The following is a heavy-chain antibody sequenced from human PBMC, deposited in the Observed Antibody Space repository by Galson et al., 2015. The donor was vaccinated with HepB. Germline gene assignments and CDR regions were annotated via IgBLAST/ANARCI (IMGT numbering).Heavy chain of an antibody. D-gene: IGHD5-18*01. CDR2: INPSGGST. Sequence: SVKVSCKASGYTFTSYYMHWVRQAPGQGLEWMGIINPSGGSTSYAQKFQGRVTMTRDTSTSTVYMELSSLRSEDTAVYYCARDNEQLWLGSPGYGMDVWGQGTTVTVSS. CDR1: GYTFTSYY. V-gene: IGHV1-46*01. CDR3: ARDNEQLWLGSPGYGMDV. J-gene: IGHJ6*02.